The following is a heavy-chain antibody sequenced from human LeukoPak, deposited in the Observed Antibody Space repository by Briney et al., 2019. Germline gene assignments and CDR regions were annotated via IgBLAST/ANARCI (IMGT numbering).Heavy chain of an antibody. CDR3: ARQGLEGVRYYFYYLDV. CDR1: GGSISSCSEC. V-gene: IGHV4-61*02. J-gene: IGHJ6*03. D-gene: IGHD3-3*01. Sequence: PSQTLSLTCTVSGGSISSCSECWSWMRQPAGKGLEWIGRIYTSGNTNHNPSLKSRVTISVDTSKNQFSLKLSSVTAADTAVYYCARQGLEGVRYYFYYLDVWGKGTTVTVSS. CDR2: IYTSGNT.